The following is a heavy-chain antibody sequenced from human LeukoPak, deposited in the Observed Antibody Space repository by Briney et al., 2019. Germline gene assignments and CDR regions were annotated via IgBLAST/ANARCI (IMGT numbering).Heavy chain of an antibody. CDR2: INSGGSNT. V-gene: IGHV3-74*01. D-gene: IGHD2-15*01. Sequence: GGSLRLSCAASGFILSNYWMHWARQAPGKGPVWVSRINSGGSNTRYADSVKGRFTISRDNAKNTLYLQMNSLRDEDTAVYYCAREDYCSGGSCLENWFDPWGQGTLVTVSS. CDR1: GFILSNYW. J-gene: IGHJ5*02. CDR3: AREDYCSGGSCLENWFDP.